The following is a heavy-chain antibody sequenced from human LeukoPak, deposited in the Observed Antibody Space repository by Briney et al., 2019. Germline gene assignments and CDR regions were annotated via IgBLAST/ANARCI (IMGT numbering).Heavy chain of an antibody. CDR3: ARGTYYYDSSGYQNDY. Sequence: PGGSLRLSCAASGFTFDDYGMSWVRQAPGKGLEWVCGINWNGGSTGYADSVNGRFTISRDNAKNSLYLQMNSLRAEDTALYYCARGTYYYDSSGYQNDYWGQGTLVTVSS. D-gene: IGHD3-22*01. J-gene: IGHJ4*02. V-gene: IGHV3-20*04. CDR2: INWNGGST. CDR1: GFTFDDYG.